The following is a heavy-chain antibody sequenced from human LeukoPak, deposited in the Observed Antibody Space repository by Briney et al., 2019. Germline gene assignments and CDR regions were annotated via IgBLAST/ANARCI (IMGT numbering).Heavy chain of an antibody. CDR2: IYHSGST. D-gene: IGHD6-19*01. Sequence: SETLSLTCAFSGGSISSSNWWSWVRQPPGKGLEWIGEIYHSGSTNYNPSLKSRVTISVDTSKNQFSLKLSSVTAADTAVYYCASRLLAVASQPEYYFDYWGQGTLVTVSS. CDR1: GGSISSSNW. CDR3: ASRLLAVASQPEYYFDY. V-gene: IGHV4-4*02. J-gene: IGHJ4*02.